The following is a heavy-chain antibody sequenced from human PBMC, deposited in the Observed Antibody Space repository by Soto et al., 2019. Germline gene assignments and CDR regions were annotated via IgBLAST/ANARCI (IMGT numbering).Heavy chain of an antibody. V-gene: IGHV5-51*01. CDR3: ARLTYYYARSGHHADPDDAFVL. D-gene: IGHD3-10*02. Sequence: RKGLEWMGIIYPGDSETRYSPSFQGQVTISADKSIKTAYLQWSSLKASDTAMYYCARLTYYYARSGHHADPDDAFVLWSQATMLSVS. CDR2: IYPGDSET. J-gene: IGHJ3*01.